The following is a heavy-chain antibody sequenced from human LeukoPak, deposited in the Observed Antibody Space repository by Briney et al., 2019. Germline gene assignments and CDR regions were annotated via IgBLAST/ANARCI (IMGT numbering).Heavy chain of an antibody. CDR3: AHHAADYSNPFDY. D-gene: IGHD4-11*01. J-gene: IGHJ4*02. CDR1: GGSISSYY. V-gene: IGHV4-59*12. CDR2: IYYSGST. Sequence: SETLSLTCTVSGGSISSYYWSWIRQPPGKGLEWIGYIYYSGSTNYNPSLKSRVTISVDTSKNQFSLKLSSVPAADTAVYYCAHHAADYSNPFDYWGQGTLVTVSS.